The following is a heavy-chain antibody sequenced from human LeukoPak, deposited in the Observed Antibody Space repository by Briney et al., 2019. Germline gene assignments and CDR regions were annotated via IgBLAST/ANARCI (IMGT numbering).Heavy chain of an antibody. D-gene: IGHD3-16*02. J-gene: IGHJ4*02. Sequence: GGSLRLSCATSGFTFSKAWMNWVRQAPGKGLEWVARIKRKTEGGTIDYAAPVRGRFTTSRDDSKNTAYLQMNSLTSEDTAVYYCTTVLPIGYWGQGTLVTVSS. V-gene: IGHV3-15*01. CDR2: IKRKTEGGTI. CDR3: TTVLPIGY. CDR1: GFTFSKAW.